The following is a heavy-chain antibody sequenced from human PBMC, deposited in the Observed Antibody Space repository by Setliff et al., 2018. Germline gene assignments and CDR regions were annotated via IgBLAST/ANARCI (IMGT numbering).Heavy chain of an antibody. CDR1: GGSISNYY. J-gene: IGHJ4*02. CDR3: AREGGGSGWTPDS. CDR2: IYYNGRS. Sequence: SETLSLTCTVSGGSISNYYRSWIRQSPGKGLEWIGFIYYNGRSDHNPSFQSRVTMSVDRSKNQFSLNLRAMTAADTAVYYCAREGGGSGWTPDSWGQGTLVTVSS. V-gene: IGHV4-59*01. D-gene: IGHD6-19*01.